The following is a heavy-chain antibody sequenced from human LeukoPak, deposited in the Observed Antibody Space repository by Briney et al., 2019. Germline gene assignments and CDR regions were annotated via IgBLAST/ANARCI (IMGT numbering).Heavy chain of an antibody. V-gene: IGHV3-23*01. CDR1: GITLSNYG. CDR2: ISERGGST. Sequence: GGSLRLSCVVPGITLSNYGMSWVRQAPGKGLEWVSGISERGGSTNYADSVKGRFIISRGTSKNTVYLQMNSLRVEDTAVYFCAKRGIVIRAVIIIGFHKEAYYFDYWGQGILVTVSS. CDR3: AKRGIVIRAVIIIGFHKEAYYFDY. D-gene: IGHD3-10*01. J-gene: IGHJ4*02.